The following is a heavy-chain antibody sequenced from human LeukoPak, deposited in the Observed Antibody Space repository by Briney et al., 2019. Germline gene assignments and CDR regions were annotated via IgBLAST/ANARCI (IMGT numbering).Heavy chain of an antibody. V-gene: IGHV1-46*01. CDR2: INPSGGST. CDR1: GYTFTGYY. CDR3: ARTRGHCSGGSCYLPEVHFDY. J-gene: IGHJ4*02. Sequence: ASVKVSCKASGYTFTGYYMHWVRQAPGQGLEWMGIINPSGGSTSYAQKFQGRVTITRNTSISTAYMELSSLRSEDTAVYYCARTRGHCSGGSCYLPEVHFDYWGQGTLVTVSS. D-gene: IGHD2-15*01.